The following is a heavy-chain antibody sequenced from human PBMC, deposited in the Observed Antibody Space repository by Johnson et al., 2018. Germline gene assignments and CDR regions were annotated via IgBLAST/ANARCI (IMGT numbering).Heavy chain of an antibody. CDR1: GFTFSSYG. CDR3: SKEKVVVVAATQVGFGRDV. Sequence: VQLLETGGGVVQPGRSLGLSCAASGFTFSSYGMHWVRQAPGTGLAWVAVIWYDGSNKYSADPVQGRFTISRDNSKNTLYLQMNSLRAEETAVYYWSKEKVVVVAATQVGFGRDVWGQGTTVTVSS. J-gene: IGHJ6*02. D-gene: IGHD2-15*01. CDR2: IWYDGSNK. V-gene: IGHV3-33*06.